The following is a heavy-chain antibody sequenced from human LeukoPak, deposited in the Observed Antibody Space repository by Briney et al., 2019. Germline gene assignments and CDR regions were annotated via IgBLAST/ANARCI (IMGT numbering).Heavy chain of an antibody. V-gene: IGHV1-69*05. CDR2: IIPIFGTA. Sequence: SVKASCKASGGTFSSYAISWVRQAPGQGLEWMGGIIPIFGTANYAQKFQGRVTITTDESTSTAYMELSSLRSEDTAVYYCARPCYYDSSGYYYWGQGTLVTVSS. J-gene: IGHJ4*02. CDR3: ARPCYYDSSGYYY. CDR1: GGTFSSYA. D-gene: IGHD3-22*01.